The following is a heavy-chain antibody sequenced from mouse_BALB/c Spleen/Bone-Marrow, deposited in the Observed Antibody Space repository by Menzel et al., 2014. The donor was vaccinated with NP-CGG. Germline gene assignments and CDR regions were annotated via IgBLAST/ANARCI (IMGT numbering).Heavy chain of an antibody. CDR3: ARDIGEIPLHY. V-gene: IGHV7-3*02. J-gene: IGHJ2*01. CDR2: IRNKANGYTT. D-gene: IGHD3-3*01. CDR1: GFTFTDYY. Sequence: EVKLGESGGGLVQPGGSLRLSCATSGFTFTDYYMNWVRQPPGKALEWLGFIRNKANGYTTEFSASVKGRFTISRDNSQSILYLQMNTLRAEDSDTYYCARDIGEIPLHYWGQGTTLTVSS.